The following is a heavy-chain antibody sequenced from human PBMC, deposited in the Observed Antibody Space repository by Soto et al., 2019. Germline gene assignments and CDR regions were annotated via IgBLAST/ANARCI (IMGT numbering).Heavy chain of an antibody. V-gene: IGHV4-59*08. CDR1: GGSISRYY. CDR3: ARASTVTTRGSRNNWFDP. D-gene: IGHD4-17*01. Sequence: SETLSLTCTVSGGSISRYYWSWIRQPPGKGLEWIGYIYYSGSTNYNPSLKSRVTISVDTSKNQFSLKLSSVTAADTAVYYCARASTVTTRGSRNNWFDPWGQGTLVPVS. J-gene: IGHJ5*02. CDR2: IYYSGST.